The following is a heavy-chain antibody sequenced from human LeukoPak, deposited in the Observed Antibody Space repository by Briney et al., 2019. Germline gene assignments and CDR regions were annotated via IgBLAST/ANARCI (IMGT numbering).Heavy chain of an antibody. Sequence: GGSLRLSCAASGFTFSSYSMNWVRQAPGKGLEWVSGISGSGNTTYYADSVKGRFTISRDKSKNTLYVQMNSLRAEDTAIYYCAKGDSRRRALDYWGQGTLVIVSS. CDR1: GFTFSSYS. J-gene: IGHJ4*02. CDR2: ISGSGNTT. CDR3: AKGDSRRRALDY. D-gene: IGHD2-21*01. V-gene: IGHV3-23*01.